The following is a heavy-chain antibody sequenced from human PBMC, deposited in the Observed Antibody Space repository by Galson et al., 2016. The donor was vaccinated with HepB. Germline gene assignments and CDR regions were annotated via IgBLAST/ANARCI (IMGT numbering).Heavy chain of an antibody. Sequence: TLSLTCGVSGESVVSSAGYTWSWLRQPPGEGLEWIGYIHHSGNTFYNPSLRSRLTISLDTSKNQFSLKLRSVTAADTAIYYCARDMLAARRGFDPWGQGTLVTVSS. J-gene: IGHJ5*02. CDR2: IHHSGNT. D-gene: IGHD3-10*02. CDR3: ARDMLAARRGFDP. V-gene: IGHV4-30-2*01. CDR1: GESVVSSAGYT.